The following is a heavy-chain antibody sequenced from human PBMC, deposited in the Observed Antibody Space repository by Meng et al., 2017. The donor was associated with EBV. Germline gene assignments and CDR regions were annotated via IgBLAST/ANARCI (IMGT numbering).Heavy chain of an antibody. J-gene: IGHJ4*02. CDR1: GYTFTSYA. CDR2: INTNTGNP. D-gene: IGHD3-22*01. CDR3: AREGVGYYDSSGLSSYFDY. Sequence: QGRLVQSGSELKKPGASGKVSCKASGYTFTSYAMNWVRQAPGQGLEWMGWINTNTGNPTYAQGFTGRFVFSLDTSVSTAYLQISSLKAEDTAVYYCAREGVGYYDSSGLSSYFDYWGQGTLVTASS. V-gene: IGHV7-4-1*02.